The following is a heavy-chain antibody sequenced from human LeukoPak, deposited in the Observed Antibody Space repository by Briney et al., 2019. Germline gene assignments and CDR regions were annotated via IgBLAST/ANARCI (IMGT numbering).Heavy chain of an antibody. D-gene: IGHD2/OR15-2a*01. Sequence: PGGSLRLSCAASEYPFSRYAMQWVRHAPGKGLEWVSGITVSGGSTLYADSVKGRFTISRDNSKNTLYLQMNSLRAEDTAVYYCAKYVSAKGPPYALDVWGQGTTVTVSS. J-gene: IGHJ6*02. CDR1: EYPFSRYA. V-gene: IGHV3-23*01. CDR2: ITVSGGST. CDR3: AKYVSAKGPPYALDV.